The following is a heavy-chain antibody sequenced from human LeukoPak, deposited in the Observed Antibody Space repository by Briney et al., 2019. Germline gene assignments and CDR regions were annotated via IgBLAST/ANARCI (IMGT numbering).Heavy chain of an antibody. V-gene: IGHV4-30-4*08. D-gene: IGHD4-23*01. CDR1: GGSISSGDYY. CDR3: ARDLVRWYSYYMDV. J-gene: IGHJ6*03. Sequence: PSETLSLTCTVSGGSISSGDYYWSWIRQPPGKGLEWIGYIYYSGSTYYNPSLKSRVTISVDTSKNQFSRKLSSVTAADTAVYYCARDLVRWYSYYMDVWGKGTTVTVSS. CDR2: IYYSGST.